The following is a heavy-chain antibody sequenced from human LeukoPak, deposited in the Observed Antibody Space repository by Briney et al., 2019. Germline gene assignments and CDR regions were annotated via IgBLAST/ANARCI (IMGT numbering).Heavy chain of an antibody. CDR2: INPNSGGT. D-gene: IGHD5-18*01. CDR1: GYTFTGYY. V-gene: IGHV1-2*02. CDR3: ARGPLGLWGPTTIDY. J-gene: IGHJ4*02. Sequence: ASVKVSCKASGYTFTGYYMHWVRQAPGQGLEWMGWINPNSGGTNYQGRVTMTRDTSISTAYMELSRPRSDDTAVYYCARGPLGLWGPTTIDYWGQGTLVTVSS.